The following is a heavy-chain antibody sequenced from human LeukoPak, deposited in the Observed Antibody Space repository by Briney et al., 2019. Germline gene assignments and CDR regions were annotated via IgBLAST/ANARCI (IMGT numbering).Heavy chain of an antibody. Sequence: PSETLSPTCAVYGGSFSGYYWSWIRQPPGKGLEWIGEINHSGSTNYNPSLKSRVTISVDTSKNQFSLKLSSVTAADTAVYYCARGVWQQLVRVYVTNWFDPWGQGTLVTVSS. CDR3: ARGVWQQLVRVYVTNWFDP. D-gene: IGHD6-13*01. V-gene: IGHV4-34*01. CDR2: INHSGST. CDR1: GGSFSGYY. J-gene: IGHJ5*02.